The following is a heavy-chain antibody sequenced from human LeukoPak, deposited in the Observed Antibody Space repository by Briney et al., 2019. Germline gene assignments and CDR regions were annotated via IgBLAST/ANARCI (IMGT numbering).Heavy chain of an antibody. J-gene: IGHJ3*02. Sequence: SETLSLTCTVSGGSISSYYWSWIRQPPGKGLERIGYIYYSGSTNYNPSLKSRVTISVDTSKNQFSLKLSSVTAADTAVYYCARECGGDCYGAFDIWGQGTMVTVSS. V-gene: IGHV4-59*12. CDR1: GGSISSYY. D-gene: IGHD2-21*02. CDR2: IYYSGST. CDR3: ARECGGDCYGAFDI.